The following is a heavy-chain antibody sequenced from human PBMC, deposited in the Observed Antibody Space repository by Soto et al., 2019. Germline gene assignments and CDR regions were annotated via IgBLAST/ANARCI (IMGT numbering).Heavy chain of an antibody. Sequence: SETLSLTCTVSGGSIYRSGYYWGWIRQPPGRGLEWIGNIDYNGVTYSNPSLKSRVTISRDTSKNQFSPKLTSVTAADTALYYCGKVLVGATGHTDSESWGPGTLVTVSS. V-gene: IGHV4-39*01. CDR3: GKVLVGATGHTDSES. J-gene: IGHJ4*02. CDR1: GGSIYRSGYY. D-gene: IGHD2-15*01. CDR2: IDYNGVT.